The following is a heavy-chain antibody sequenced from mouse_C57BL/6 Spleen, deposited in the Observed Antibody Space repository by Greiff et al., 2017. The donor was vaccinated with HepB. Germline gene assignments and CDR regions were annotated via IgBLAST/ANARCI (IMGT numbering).Heavy chain of an antibody. D-gene: IGHD4-1*01. CDR2: FNPSTGGT. CDR3: SLGRFAY. CDR1: GYSFTGYY. Sequence: EVQLQQSGPELVKPGASVKISCKASGYSFTGYYMNWVKQSPEKSLEWIGEFNPSTGGTTYNQKFKAKATLTVDKSSSTAYMQLKSLTSEDSAVYYCSLGRFAYWGQGTLVTVSA. J-gene: IGHJ3*01. V-gene: IGHV1-42*01.